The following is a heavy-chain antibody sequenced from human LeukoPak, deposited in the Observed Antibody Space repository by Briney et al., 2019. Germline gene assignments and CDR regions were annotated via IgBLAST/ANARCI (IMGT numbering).Heavy chain of an antibody. CDR3: ARGYSYWIH. V-gene: IGHV3-48*03. CDR1: GFTFSSYE. CDR2: ISSSDDTI. D-gene: IGHD5-18*01. J-gene: IGHJ1*01. Sequence: GGSLRLTCAASGFTFSSYERNWVRQAPGKGLEWVSYISSSDDTIYYADSVKGRFTISRDNAKNSLYLQMNSLRGEDTAVYYCARGYSYWIHWGQGTLVTVSS.